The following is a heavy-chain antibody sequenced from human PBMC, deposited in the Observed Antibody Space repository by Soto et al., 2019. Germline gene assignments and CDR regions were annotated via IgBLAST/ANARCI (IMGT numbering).Heavy chain of an antibody. CDR2: ISAYNGNT. J-gene: IGHJ4*02. CDR1: GYTFTSYG. CDR3: ARNPDHYYDILTDNLNYYYFNY. D-gene: IGHD3-9*01. Sequence: ASVKVSCKASGYTFTSYGISWVRQAPGQGLEWMGWISAYNGNTNYAQKLQGRVTMTTDTSTSTAYMELRSLRSDDTAVYYCARNPDHYYDILTDNLNYYYFNYWGQGTLVTVSS. V-gene: IGHV1-18*01.